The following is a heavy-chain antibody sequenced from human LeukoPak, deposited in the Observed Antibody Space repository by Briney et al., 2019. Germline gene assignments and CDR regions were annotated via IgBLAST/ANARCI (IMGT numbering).Heavy chain of an antibody. D-gene: IGHD6-19*01. CDR3: ARELAVAGPGDY. CDR2: IKEDGSEK. Sequence: GGSLRLSCAASGFTFRSYWMSWVRQAPGKGLEWVANIKEDGSEKYYVDSVKGRFTISRDNAKNSVYLQINSLRGEDAAVYYCARELAVAGPGDYWGQGTLVTVSS. V-gene: IGHV3-7*01. J-gene: IGHJ4*02. CDR1: GFTFRSYW.